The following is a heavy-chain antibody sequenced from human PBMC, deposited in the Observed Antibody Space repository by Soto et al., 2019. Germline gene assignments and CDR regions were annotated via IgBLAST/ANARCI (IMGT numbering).Heavy chain of an antibody. D-gene: IGHD3-16*01. Sequence: PGGSLRLSCASSVFSLSPYWMHWVRQAPGRGLEWVSRLSSDGFGAAYADSVKGRFFISRDIARNTLFLQMNSLRADDTAVYYCARDLGGPDYWGRGTSVTVSS. CDR2: LSSDGFGA. CDR1: VFSLSPYW. J-gene: IGHJ4*02. CDR3: ARDLGGPDY. V-gene: IGHV3-74*03.